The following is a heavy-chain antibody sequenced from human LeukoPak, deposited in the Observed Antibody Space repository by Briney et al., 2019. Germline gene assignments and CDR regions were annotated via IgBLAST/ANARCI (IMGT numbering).Heavy chain of an antibody. V-gene: IGHV3-9*01. CDR3: AKAYDILTGYYFNYFDY. CDR1: GFTFDDYA. CDR2: ISWNSGSI. J-gene: IGHJ4*02. Sequence: GGSLRLSCAASGFTFDDYAMHWVRQAPGKGLEWVSGISWNSGSIGYADSVKGRFTISRDNAKNSLYLQMNSLRAEDTALYYCAKAYDILTGYYFNYFDYWGQGTLVTVSS. D-gene: IGHD3-9*01.